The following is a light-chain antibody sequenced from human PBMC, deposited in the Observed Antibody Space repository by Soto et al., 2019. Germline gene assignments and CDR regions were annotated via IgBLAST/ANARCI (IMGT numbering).Light chain of an antibody. CDR2: EVT. J-gene: IGLJ3*02. CDR1: SSDVGGYNY. Sequence: QSALTQPPSASGSPGQSVTISCTGTSSDVGGYNYVSWYQQHQVKAPKLMIYEVTKRPSGVPDRYSGSKSGNSASLTVSGLQADDEADYYCSSYAGSDNLMFGGGTKLTVL. V-gene: IGLV2-8*01. CDR3: SSYAGSDNLM.